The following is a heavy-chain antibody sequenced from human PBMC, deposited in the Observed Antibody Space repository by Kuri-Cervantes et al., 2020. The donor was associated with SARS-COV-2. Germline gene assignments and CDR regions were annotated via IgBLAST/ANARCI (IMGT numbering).Heavy chain of an antibody. CDR1: GFTVSSNY. CDR2: VYSGGST. CDR3: VREKGGWLQGDY. D-gene: IGHD5-24*01. Sequence: GESLKISCAASGFTVSSNYMGWVRQAPGKGLEWVSVVYSGGSTYYADSVKGRFTISRDNSKNTLYLQMDSLRAEDTAVYYCVREKGGWLQGDYWGQGTLVTVSS. J-gene: IGHJ4*02. V-gene: IGHV3-53*01.